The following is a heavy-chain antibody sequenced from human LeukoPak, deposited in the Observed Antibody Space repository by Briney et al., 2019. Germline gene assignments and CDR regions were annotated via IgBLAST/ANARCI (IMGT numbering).Heavy chain of an antibody. Sequence: SETLSLTCTVSSGSISSYYWSWIRQPPGKGLEWIGYIYYSGSTNYNPSLKSRVTISVDTSKNQFSLKLSSVTAADTAVYYCARIQLLAAFDIWGQGTMVTVSS. CDR3: ARIQLLAAFDI. D-gene: IGHD3-10*01. J-gene: IGHJ3*02. CDR1: SGSISSYY. V-gene: IGHV4-59*01. CDR2: IYYSGST.